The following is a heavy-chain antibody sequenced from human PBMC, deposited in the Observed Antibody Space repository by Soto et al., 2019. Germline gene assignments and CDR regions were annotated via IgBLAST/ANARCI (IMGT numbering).Heavy chain of an antibody. CDR1: GYTFTSYD. J-gene: IGHJ6*03. V-gene: IGHV1-8*01. CDR2: MNPNSGNT. Sequence: ASVNVSCKAAGYTFTSYDINWVRQATGQGLEWMGWMNPNSGNTGYAQKFQGRVTMTRNTSISTAYMELSSLRSEDTAVYYCARGSGDYRFYYYYYMDVWGKGTTVTVSS. D-gene: IGHD4-17*01. CDR3: ARGSGDYRFYYYYYMDV.